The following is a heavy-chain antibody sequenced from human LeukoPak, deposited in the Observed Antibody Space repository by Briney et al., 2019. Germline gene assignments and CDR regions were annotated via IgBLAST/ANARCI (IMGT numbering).Heavy chain of an antibody. D-gene: IGHD5-18*01. CDR2: IYSGGDT. CDR3: AKDRGYVDTAMVSRSYFDY. J-gene: IGHJ4*02. CDR1: GFTVSSNY. Sequence: GGSLRLSCAASGFTVSSNYMSWVRQAPGKGLEWVSVIYSGGDTYYADSVKGRFTISRDNSKNTLYLQMNSLRAEDTALYYCAKDRGYVDTAMVSRSYFDYWGQGTLVTVSS. V-gene: IGHV3-53*01.